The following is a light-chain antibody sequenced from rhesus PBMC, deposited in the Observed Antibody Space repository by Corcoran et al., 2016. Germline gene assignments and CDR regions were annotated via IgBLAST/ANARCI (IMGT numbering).Light chain of an antibody. CDR3: CSYTTTSTYV. CDR2: GVS. V-gene: IGLV2S7*01. Sequence: QSAPTQPPSVSGSPGQSVTISCTGTSSDIGGYNYVSWYQQHPGKAPKLMIYGVSSRPSGVSDRFSGTKSGNTASLTISGLQAEDEADYYCCSYTTTSTYVFGAGTRLTVV. J-gene: IGLJ1*01. CDR1: SSDIGGYNY.